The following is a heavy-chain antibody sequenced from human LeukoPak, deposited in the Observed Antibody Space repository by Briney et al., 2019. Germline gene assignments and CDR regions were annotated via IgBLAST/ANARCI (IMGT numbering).Heavy chain of an antibody. CDR3: ARGRAMVLFDY. D-gene: IGHD5-18*01. J-gene: IGHJ4*02. CDR1: GGSFSGYY. V-gene: IGHV4-34*01. CDR2: INHSGST. Sequence: SETLSLTCAVYGGSFSGYYWSWIRQPPGKGLEWIGEINHSGSTNYNPSLKSRVTISVDTSKNQFSLKLSSVTAADTAVYYCARGRAMVLFDYWGQGTLVIVSS.